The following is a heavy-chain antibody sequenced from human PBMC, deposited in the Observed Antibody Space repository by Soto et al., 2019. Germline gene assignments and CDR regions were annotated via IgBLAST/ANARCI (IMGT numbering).Heavy chain of an antibody. CDR1: GFTFSSYA. Sequence: PGGSLRLSCSASGFTFSSYAMHWVRQAPGKGLEYVSAISSNGGSTYYADSVKGRFTISRDNSKNTLYLQMSSLRAEDTAVYYCVKDRGYYDFWSGYFDYWGQGTLVTVSS. CDR2: ISSNGGST. V-gene: IGHV3-64D*08. CDR3: VKDRGYYDFWSGYFDY. J-gene: IGHJ4*02. D-gene: IGHD3-3*01.